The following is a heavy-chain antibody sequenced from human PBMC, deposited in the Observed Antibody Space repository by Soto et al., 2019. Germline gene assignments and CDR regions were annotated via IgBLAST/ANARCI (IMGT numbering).Heavy chain of an antibody. V-gene: IGHV3-23*01. Sequence: PGGSLRLSCAASGFTFSSYAMSWVRQAPGKGLEWVSAISGSGGSTYYADSVKGRFTISRDNSKNTLYLQMNSLRAEDTAVYYCAKKKVSLEYYYDSSGYYYRGAYFDDWGQGTLVTVSS. J-gene: IGHJ4*02. D-gene: IGHD3-22*01. CDR1: GFTFSSYA. CDR3: AKKKVSLEYYYDSSGYYYRGAYFDD. CDR2: ISGSGGST.